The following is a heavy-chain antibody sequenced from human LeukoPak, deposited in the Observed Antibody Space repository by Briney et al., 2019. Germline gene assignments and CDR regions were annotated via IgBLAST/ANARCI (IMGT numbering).Heavy chain of an antibody. CDR1: GGSISSSSYY. CDR3: ASAERFLEWLPRY. V-gene: IGHV4-39*01. J-gene: IGHJ4*02. CDR2: IYYSGST. D-gene: IGHD3-3*01. Sequence: TSETLSLTCTVSGGSISSSSYYWGWIRQPPGKGLEWIGSIYYSGSTYYNPSLKSRVTISVDTSKNQFSLKLSSVTAADTAVYYCASAERFLEWLPRYWGQGTLVTVSS.